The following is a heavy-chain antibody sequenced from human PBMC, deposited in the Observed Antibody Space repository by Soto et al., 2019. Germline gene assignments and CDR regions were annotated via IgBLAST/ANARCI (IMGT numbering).Heavy chain of an antibody. V-gene: IGHV4-59*08. CDR2: IYYSGST. D-gene: IGHD4-17*01. J-gene: IGHJ4*02. CDR1: GGSITSYY. CDR3: ASRYGGALDY. Sequence: QVQLQESGPGLVKPSETLSLPCTVSGGSITSYYWSWIRQPPGKGLEWIGYIYYSGSTNYSPPLKSRVTISVATSKNQFALKLSSVTAADTAVYYCASRYGGALDYWGQGTLVTVSS.